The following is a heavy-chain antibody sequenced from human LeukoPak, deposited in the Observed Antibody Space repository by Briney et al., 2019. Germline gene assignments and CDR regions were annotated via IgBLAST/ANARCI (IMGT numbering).Heavy chain of an antibody. CDR2: IYTSVST. V-gene: IGHV4-4*07. CDR3: ARDSTLYCNDGTCHWGFDL. J-gene: IGHJ3*01. D-gene: IGHD2-15*01. CDR1: GDSISSYY. Sequence: SETLSLTCTVSGDSISSYYWSWIRQPAGKGLEWIGRIYTSVSTKYNPSLKSRVTISVDTSKNQFSLKLSSVTAADTAVYYCARDSTLYCNDGTCHWGFDLWGQGTVVTVSS.